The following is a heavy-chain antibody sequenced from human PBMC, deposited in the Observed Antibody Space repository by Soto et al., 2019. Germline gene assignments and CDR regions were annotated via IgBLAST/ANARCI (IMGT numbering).Heavy chain of an antibody. Sequence: PGGSLRLSCAASGLIFSNYKMHWVRQAPGKGLVWVSRISTDGSITDYADSVKGRFTVSRDNAKNTLYLQMNSLRTEDTAVYFCSTLRPGSWYEDFHYWGQGAQVTVSS. CDR2: ISTDGSIT. J-gene: IGHJ4*02. D-gene: IGHD3-10*01. V-gene: IGHV3-74*01. CDR1: GLIFSNYK. CDR3: STLRPGSWYEDFHY.